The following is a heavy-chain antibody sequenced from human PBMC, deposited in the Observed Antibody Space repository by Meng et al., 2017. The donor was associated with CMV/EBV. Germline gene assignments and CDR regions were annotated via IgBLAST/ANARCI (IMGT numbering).Heavy chain of an antibody. CDR3: ARDADLAFDY. Sequence: GESLKISCTTSGFTFGDYAMSWVRQAPGKGLEWVGFVRSKTDGGTTEFAAPVAGRFTISRDNAKNSLYLQMNSLRAEDTAVYYCARDADLAFDYWGQGTLVTVSS. D-gene: IGHD3-3*01. CDR1: GFTFGDYA. J-gene: IGHJ4*02. CDR2: VRSKTDGGTT. V-gene: IGHV3-49*04.